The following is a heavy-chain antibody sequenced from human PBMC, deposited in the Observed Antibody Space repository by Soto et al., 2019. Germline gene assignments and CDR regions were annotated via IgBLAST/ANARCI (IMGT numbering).Heavy chain of an antibody. V-gene: IGHV4-31*11. D-gene: IGHD2-15*01. CDR3: ARDKVVVAARAYWYFDL. Sequence: LSLTCAVSGGSISSVVYYWSWIRQHPGKGLEWIGYIYYSGSTYYNPSLKGRVTISVDTSKNQFSLKLSSVTAADTAVYYCARDKVVVAARAYWYFDLWGRGTLVTVSS. J-gene: IGHJ2*01. CDR1: GGSISSVVYY. CDR2: IYYSGST.